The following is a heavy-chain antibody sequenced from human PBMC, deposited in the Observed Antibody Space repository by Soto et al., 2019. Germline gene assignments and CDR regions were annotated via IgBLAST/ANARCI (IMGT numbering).Heavy chain of an antibody. Sequence: SETLSLTCTVSGGSISSSSYYWGWIRQPPGKGLEWIGSIYYSGSTYYNPSLKSRVTISVDTSKNQFSLKLSSVTAADTAVYYCARLTRLPVGRGLRGRSDYWGQGTLVTVSS. CDR3: ARLTRLPVGRGLRGRSDY. V-gene: IGHV4-39*01. J-gene: IGHJ4*02. CDR2: IYYSGST. D-gene: IGHD3-10*01. CDR1: GGSISSSSYY.